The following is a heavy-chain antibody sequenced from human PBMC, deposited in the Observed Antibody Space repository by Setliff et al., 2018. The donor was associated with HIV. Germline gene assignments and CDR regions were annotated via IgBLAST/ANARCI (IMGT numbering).Heavy chain of an antibody. CDR3: ARVAGGDSVVVVAATPYYYYMDV. D-gene: IGHD2-15*01. Sequence: ASVKVSCKASGYTFTSSGIRWVRQAPGQGLEWMGWISAYNGNTNYAQKLQGRVTMTTDTSTSTAYMELRSLRSDDTAVYYCARVAGGDSVVVVAATPYYYYMDVWGKGTTVTVS. CDR1: GYTFTSSG. J-gene: IGHJ6*03. CDR2: ISAYNGNT. V-gene: IGHV1-18*01.